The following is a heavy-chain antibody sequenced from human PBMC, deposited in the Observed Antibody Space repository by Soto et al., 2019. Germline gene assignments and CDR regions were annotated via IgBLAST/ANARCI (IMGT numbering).Heavy chain of an antibody. CDR2: IYTSGST. CDR3: ARDGGYYGDWDGYYFDY. J-gene: IGHJ4*02. V-gene: IGHV4-4*07. CDR1: GGSISSYY. D-gene: IGHD2-21*02. Sequence: PSETLSLTCTVSGGSISSYYWSWIRQPAGKGLEWIGRIYTSGSTNYNPSLKSRVTMSVDTPKNQFSLKLSSVTAADTAVYYCARDGGYYGDWDGYYFDYWGEGTLVTVAS.